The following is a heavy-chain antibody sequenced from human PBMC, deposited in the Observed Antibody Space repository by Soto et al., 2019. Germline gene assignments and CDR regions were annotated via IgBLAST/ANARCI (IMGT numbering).Heavy chain of an antibody. CDR2: INSDGSST. V-gene: IGHV3-74*01. CDR1: GSTFSNDW. J-gene: IGHJ6*02. CDR3: ARDRSYSLDV. Sequence: EVQLVESGGGLLQPGGSLRLSCAVSGSTFSNDWMHWVRQAPGKGLVWVSHINSDGSSTNYADFVKGRFTIARDNAKNTVYLQMNSLRAEDTAVSYCARDRSYSLDVWGQGPTVTVSS.